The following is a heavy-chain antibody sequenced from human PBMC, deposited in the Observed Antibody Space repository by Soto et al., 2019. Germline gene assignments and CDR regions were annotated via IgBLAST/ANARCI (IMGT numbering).Heavy chain of an antibody. CDR3: ASRRMPCPRVWFDP. J-gene: IGHJ5*02. D-gene: IGHD2-2*01. CDR2: INHSGST. CDR1: GGSFSGYY. V-gene: IGHV4-34*01. Sequence: QVQLQQWGAGLLKPSETLSVTCAVYGGSFSGYYWSWIRQPPGKGLEWIGEINHSGSTNYNPSLKSRVTISVDTSKNQLSLKLSSVTAADTALYYCASRRMPCPRVWFDPWGQGTLVTVSS.